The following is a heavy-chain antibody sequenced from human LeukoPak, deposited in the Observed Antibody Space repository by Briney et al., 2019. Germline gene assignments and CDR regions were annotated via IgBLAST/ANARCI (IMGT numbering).Heavy chain of an antibody. Sequence: GGSLRLSCAASGFTFSGYSMSWIRQAPGKGLEWVSHISTSTTYTIYSDSVKGRFTISRDNAERSLFLQMNSLRGEDSAVYYCARGRTYGSGSYTLFDYWGQGTLVPVSS. J-gene: IGHJ4*02. V-gene: IGHV3-11*03. CDR2: ISTSTTYT. CDR1: GFTFSGYS. CDR3: ARGRTYGSGSYTLFDY. D-gene: IGHD3-10*01.